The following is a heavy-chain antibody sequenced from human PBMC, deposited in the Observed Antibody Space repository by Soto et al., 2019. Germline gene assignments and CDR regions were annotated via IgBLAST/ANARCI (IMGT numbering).Heavy chain of an antibody. V-gene: IGHV1-2*04. J-gene: IGHJ5*02. CDR1: GYTFTGYY. CDR3: ARGGDLYCSGGSCYSWFDP. Sequence: QVQLVQSGAEVKKPGASVKVSCKASGYTFTGYYMHWVRQAPGQGLEWMGWINPNSGGTNYAQKFQGWVTMTRDTSISPAYMELSRLRSDDTAVYYCARGGDLYCSGGSCYSWFDPWGQGTLVTVSS. CDR2: INPNSGGT. D-gene: IGHD2-15*01.